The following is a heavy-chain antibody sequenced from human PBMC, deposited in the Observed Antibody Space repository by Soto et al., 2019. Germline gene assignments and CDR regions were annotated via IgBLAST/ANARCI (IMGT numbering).Heavy chain of an antibody. V-gene: IGHV1-69*12. J-gene: IGHJ6*02. CDR1: GGTFSSYA. CDR3: ARGGDRVAVACNYYYGMDV. Sequence: QVQLVQSGAEVKKPGSSVKVSCKASGGTFSSYAISWVRQAPGQGLEWMGGIIPIFGTANYAQKFQGRVTITADESTSTAYMELSSLRAEDTAVYYCARGGDRVAVACNYYYGMDVWGQGTTVTVSS. D-gene: IGHD6-19*01. CDR2: IIPIFGTA.